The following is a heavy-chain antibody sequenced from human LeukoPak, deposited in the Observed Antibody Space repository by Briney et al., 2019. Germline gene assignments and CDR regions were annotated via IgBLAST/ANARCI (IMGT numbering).Heavy chain of an antibody. V-gene: IGHV1-69*13. CDR3: ARDSTPISGMGYYYYYYYMDV. J-gene: IGHJ6*03. D-gene: IGHD3-3*02. Sequence: SVKVSCKASGGTFSSYAISWVRQAPGQGLEWMGGIIPIFGTANYAQKFQGRVTITADESTSTAYMELSSLRSEDTAVYYCARDSTPISGMGYYYYYYYMDVWGKGTTVTISS. CDR1: GGTFSSYA. CDR2: IIPIFGTA.